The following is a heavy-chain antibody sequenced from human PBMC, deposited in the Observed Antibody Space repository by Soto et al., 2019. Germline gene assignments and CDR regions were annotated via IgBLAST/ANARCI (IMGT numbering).Heavy chain of an antibody. V-gene: IGHV3-21*06. CDR1: VFTFTRYS. CDR2: ISSTTNYI. Sequence: GWSLRLSCASSVFTFTRYSMNWVRQAPGKGLEWVSSISSTTNYIYYGDSMKGRFTISRDNAKNSLYREMNSLRAEDTAVYYCARESEDLTSNFDYWGQGTLVTVSS. J-gene: IGHJ4*02. CDR3: ARESEDLTSNFDY.